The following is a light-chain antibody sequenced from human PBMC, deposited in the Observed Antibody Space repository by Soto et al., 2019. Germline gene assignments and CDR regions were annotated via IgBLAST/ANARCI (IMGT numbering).Light chain of an antibody. CDR3: QHYNNWLGT. CDR2: DAS. J-gene: IGKJ4*01. V-gene: IGKV3-15*01. Sequence: EIVVTQSPAILSVSPGERVTLSCRASQNVVTNLAWYQQRLGQAPRLLIYDASARATGVPARFSGSGSGTEFFLTISSLQSEDFAVYYCQHYNNWLGTFGGGTKVKIK. CDR1: QNVVTN.